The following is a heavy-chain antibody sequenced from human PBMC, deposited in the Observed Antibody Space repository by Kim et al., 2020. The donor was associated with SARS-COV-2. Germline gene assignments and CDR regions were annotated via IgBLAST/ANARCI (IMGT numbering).Heavy chain of an antibody. V-gene: IGHV3-7*03. Sequence: GGSLRLSCVASRLNFSSYWMNWVRQAPGKGLEWVANIHPRTTVINYVDSVKGRFTISRDNTKNSLYLQMNGLRPEDTAVYYCAREDGTFNFWGQGTVVTVSS. CDR1: RLNFSSYW. J-gene: IGHJ3*01. CDR2: IHPRTTVI. D-gene: IGHD4-17*01. CDR3: AREDGTFNF.